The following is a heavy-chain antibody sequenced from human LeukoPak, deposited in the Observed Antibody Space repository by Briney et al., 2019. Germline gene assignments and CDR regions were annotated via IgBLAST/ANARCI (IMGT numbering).Heavy chain of an antibody. D-gene: IGHD5-18*01. CDR2: ISSSSSYI. CDR1: GFTFSSYS. V-gene: IGHV3-21*01. CDR3: AREGVGVDTAMVKDY. Sequence: GGSLRLSCAASGFTFSSYSMNWVRQAPGKGLEWVSSISSSSSYIYYADSVKGRFTISRGNAKNSLYLQMNSLRAEDTAVYYCAREGVGVDTAMVKDYWGQGTLVTVSS. J-gene: IGHJ4*02.